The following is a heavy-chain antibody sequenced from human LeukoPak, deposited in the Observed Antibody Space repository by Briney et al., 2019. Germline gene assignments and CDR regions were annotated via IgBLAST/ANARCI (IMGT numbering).Heavy chain of an antibody. CDR1: DGSISSAGYY. J-gene: IGHJ4*02. CDR3: ATDRRLIQGVFDC. V-gene: IGHV4-31*03. CDR2: IYHSGTT. Sequence: SETLSLTCTVSDGSISSAGYYCTWIRQHPGKGLEWIGFIYHSGTTYYTPSLQSRVSMSVDTSKNEFSLKLTSVTAADTAMYYCATDRRLIQGVFDCWGQGTLVTVSS. D-gene: IGHD5-18*01.